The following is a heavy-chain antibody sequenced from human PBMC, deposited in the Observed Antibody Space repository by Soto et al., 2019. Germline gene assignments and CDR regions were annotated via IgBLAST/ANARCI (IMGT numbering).Heavy chain of an antibody. CDR1: GGSIISGGYY. CDR2: IYYSGST. V-gene: IGHV4-31*03. Sequence: SAPLSLTCTVSGGSIISGGYYWSWIRQHPGKGLEWIGYIYYSGSTYYNPSLKSRVTISVDTSKNQFSLKLSSVTATDTAVYYCARVSGVAANNNWFDPWGQGTLVTVSS. J-gene: IGHJ5*02. CDR3: ARVSGVAANNNWFDP. D-gene: IGHD2-15*01.